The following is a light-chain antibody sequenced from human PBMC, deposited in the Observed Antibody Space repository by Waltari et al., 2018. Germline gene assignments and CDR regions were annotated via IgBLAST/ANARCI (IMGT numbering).Light chain of an antibody. Sequence: DIQMTQSPSSLSASVGDRVTNTCRASQSISSYLNWYQQKPGKAPKLLIYAASSLQSGVPSRFSGSGSGTDFTLTISSLQPEDFATYYCQQSYSTLPYTFGQGTKLEI. CDR1: QSISSY. V-gene: IGKV1-39*01. J-gene: IGKJ2*01. CDR2: AAS. CDR3: QQSYSTLPYT.